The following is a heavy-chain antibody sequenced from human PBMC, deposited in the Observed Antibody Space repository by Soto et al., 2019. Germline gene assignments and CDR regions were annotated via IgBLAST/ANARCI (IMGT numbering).Heavy chain of an antibody. D-gene: IGHD5-18*01. J-gene: IGHJ6*02. CDR1: GGTFRSYA. CDR2: IIPIFGTA. Sequence: SVKVSCKASGGTFRSYAISWVRQAPGQGLEWMGGIIPIFGTANYAQKFQGRVTITADESTSTAYMELSSLRSEDTAVYYCATGGGYSNAPPKPMNYYSCMDVWDQLTTVTVAS. CDR3: ATGGGYSNAPPKPMNYYSCMDV. V-gene: IGHV1-69*13.